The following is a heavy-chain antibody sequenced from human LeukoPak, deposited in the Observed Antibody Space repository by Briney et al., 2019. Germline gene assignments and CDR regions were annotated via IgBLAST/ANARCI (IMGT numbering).Heavy chain of an antibody. CDR2: IYPADSDT. D-gene: IGHD4-17*01. Sequence: GESLEISCKGSGYRFTNYHIGWVRQMPGKGLEWMGIIYPADSDTRYRPTFRGQVTISVDKSINTAYLQWSSLKASDTAMYYCTRLISRGSDYNYVDDWGQGTLITVSS. J-gene: IGHJ4*02. CDR1: GYRFTNYH. V-gene: IGHV5-51*01. CDR3: TRLISRGSDYNYVDD.